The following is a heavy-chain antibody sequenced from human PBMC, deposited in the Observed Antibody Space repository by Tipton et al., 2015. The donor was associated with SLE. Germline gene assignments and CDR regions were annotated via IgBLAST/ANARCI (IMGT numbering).Heavy chain of an antibody. J-gene: IGHJ3*02. CDR3: AQAHLWGSYRYASDI. D-gene: IGHD3-16*02. CDR1: GGSMSGYY. V-gene: IGHV4-59*12. CDR2: SYYSGGT. Sequence: TLSLTCTVSGGSMSGYYWSWVRQPPGKGLEWVGYSYYSGGTSYNPSLRSRVTISVDTSRNQFSLKLSSVTAADTAVYYCAQAHLWGSYRYASDIWGQGTMVTVSS.